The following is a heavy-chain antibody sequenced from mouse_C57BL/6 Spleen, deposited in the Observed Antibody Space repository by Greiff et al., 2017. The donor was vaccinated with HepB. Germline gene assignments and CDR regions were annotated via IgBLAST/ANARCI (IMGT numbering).Heavy chain of an antibody. CDR1: GFTFSNYW. CDR3: TGNRYYFDY. V-gene: IGHV6-3*01. Sequence: DVKLQESGGGLVQPGGSMKLSCVASGFTFSNYWMTWVRQSPEKWLEWVAQIRLKSDNYATHYEESVKGRFTISRDDSKSSVYMPMNNLRAEDTGMYYCTGNRYYFDYWGQGTTLTVSS. J-gene: IGHJ2*01. CDR2: IRLKSDNYAT.